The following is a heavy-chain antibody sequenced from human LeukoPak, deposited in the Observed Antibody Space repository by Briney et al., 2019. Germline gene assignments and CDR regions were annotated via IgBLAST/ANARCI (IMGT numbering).Heavy chain of an antibody. CDR1: GYTFTSYG. Sequence: ASVKVSCKASGYTFTSYGISWVRQAPGQGLEWMGWISAYNGNTNYAQKLQGRVTMTTDTSTSTAYMELRSLRSDDTAVYYCARDGDYYGSGSFGRFDYWGQGTLVTVSS. D-gene: IGHD3-10*01. V-gene: IGHV1-18*01. CDR3: ARDGDYYGSGSFGRFDY. J-gene: IGHJ4*02. CDR2: ISAYNGNT.